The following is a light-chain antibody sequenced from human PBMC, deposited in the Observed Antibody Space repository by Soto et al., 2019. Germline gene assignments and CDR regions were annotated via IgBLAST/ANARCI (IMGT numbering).Light chain of an antibody. V-gene: IGKV1-5*01. J-gene: IGKJ1*01. CDR1: QSISSW. CDR3: QQYNSYRT. CDR2: DAS. Sequence: IQMTQSPSTLSASVGDRVTITCRASQSISSWLAWYQQKPGKAPKLLIYDASSLESGVPSRFSGSGSGTEFALTISSLQPDDFETYYCQQYNSYRTFGQGTKVEIK.